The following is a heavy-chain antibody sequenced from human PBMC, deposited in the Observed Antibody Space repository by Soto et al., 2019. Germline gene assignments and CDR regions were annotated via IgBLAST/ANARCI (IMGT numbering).Heavy chain of an antibody. D-gene: IGHD3-10*01. CDR2: INHSGNV. V-gene: IGHV4-34*02. J-gene: IGHJ3*02. CDR3: ASPLMWFDQTGAFDT. CDR1: GGSFSGYH. Sequence: QVQLQQWGAGLLKPSETLSLTCGVYGGSFSGYHWSWIRQTPGKGLEWIGQINHSGNVNYNPSLKSRVTLTLDTSKKQFSLRLSSVTAADTAVYYCASPLMWFDQTGAFDTWGQGTTVTVSS.